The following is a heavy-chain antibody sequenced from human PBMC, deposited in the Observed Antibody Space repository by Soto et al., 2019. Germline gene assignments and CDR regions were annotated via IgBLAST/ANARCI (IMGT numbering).Heavy chain of an antibody. CDR2: ISYDGSNK. V-gene: IGHV3-30-3*01. CDR3: ARDGGSCGSCCSVSIFDD. Sequence: GGSLRLSCAASGFTFSSYAMHWVRQAPGKGLEWVAVISYDGSNKYYADSVKGRFTISRDNSKNTLYLQMNSLRAEDTAVYYCARDGGSCGSCCSVSIFDDWGQRTLVTVSS. J-gene: IGHJ4*02. D-gene: IGHD2-15*01. CDR1: GFTFSSYA.